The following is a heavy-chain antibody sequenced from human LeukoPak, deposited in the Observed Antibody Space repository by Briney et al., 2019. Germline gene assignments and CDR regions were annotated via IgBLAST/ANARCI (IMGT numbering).Heavy chain of an antibody. Sequence: GGSLRLSCAASGFTFSGSAMHWVRQASGKGLEWVGRIRSKANSYATAYAASVKGRFTISRDDSKNTAYLQMNSLKTEDTAVYYCTRQVDPSTFHYYGSGSYYQGFDYWGQGTLVTVSS. D-gene: IGHD3-10*01. J-gene: IGHJ4*02. CDR1: GFTFSGSA. V-gene: IGHV3-73*01. CDR2: IRSKANSYAT. CDR3: TRQVDPSTFHYYGSGSYYQGFDY.